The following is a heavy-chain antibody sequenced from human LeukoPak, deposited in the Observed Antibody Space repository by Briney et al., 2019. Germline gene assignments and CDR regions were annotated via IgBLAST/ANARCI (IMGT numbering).Heavy chain of an antibody. CDR3: AKVESLAARIYYYYMDV. D-gene: IGHD6-6*01. CDR1: GFTFSNYA. CDR2: ISGSGGST. Sequence: GSLRLSCAASGFTFSNYAMNWVRQAPGKGLEWVSAISGSGGSTYYADSVKGRFTISRDNSKNTLYLQMNSLRAEDTAVYYCAKVESLAARIYYYYMDVWGKGTTVTVSS. V-gene: IGHV3-23*01. J-gene: IGHJ6*03.